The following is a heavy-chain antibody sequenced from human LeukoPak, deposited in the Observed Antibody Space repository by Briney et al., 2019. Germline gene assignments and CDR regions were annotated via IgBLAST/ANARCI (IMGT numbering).Heavy chain of an antibody. CDR1: GFTFSSYA. V-gene: IGHV3-23*01. CDR2: ISGSGGST. CDR3: AKSLGGDYGSGSYYVVFDS. J-gene: IGHJ4*02. D-gene: IGHD3-10*01. Sequence: PGGSLRLSCAASGFTFSSYAMSWVRQAPGKGLEWVSAISGSGGSTYYADSVKGRFTISRDTSKNTLWPQMNSLRVDDTALYYCAKSLGGDYGSGSYYVVFDSWGQGTLVTVSS.